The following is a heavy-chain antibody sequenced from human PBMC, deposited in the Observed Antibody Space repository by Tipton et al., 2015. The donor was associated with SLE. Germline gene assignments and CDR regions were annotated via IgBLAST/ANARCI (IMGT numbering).Heavy chain of an antibody. CDR1: GGSISSGSYY. V-gene: IGHV4-39*07. CDR2: INHSGST. D-gene: IGHD3-22*01. CDR3: ARGYDSSGYYDY. Sequence: TLSLTCTVSGGSISSGSYYWSWIRQPPGKGLEWIGEINHSGSTNYNPSLKSRVTISVDTSKNQFSLKLSSVTAADTAVYYCARGYDSSGYYDYWGQRTLVTVSS. J-gene: IGHJ4*02.